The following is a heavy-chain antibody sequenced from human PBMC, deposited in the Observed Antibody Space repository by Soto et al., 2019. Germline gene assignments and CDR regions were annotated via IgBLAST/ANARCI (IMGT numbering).Heavy chain of an antibody. CDR1: GYTFTSYG. D-gene: IGHD1-1*01. CDR3: ARGRYGDY. J-gene: IGHJ4*02. V-gene: IGHV1-18*01. Sequence: QVHLVQSGAEVQKPGASVKVSCKASGYTFTSYGITWVRQAPGQGLEWRGWISAHNGNTDYAQKLQGRVIVTRDTSTSTAYMELRSLISDDTAVYYCARGRYGDYWGQGALVTVSS. CDR2: ISAHNGNT.